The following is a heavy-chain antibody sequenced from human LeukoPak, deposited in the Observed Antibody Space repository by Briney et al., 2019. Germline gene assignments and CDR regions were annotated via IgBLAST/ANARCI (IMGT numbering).Heavy chain of an antibody. CDR3: ARGEHCTTTSCSNYDGMDV. Sequence: PGGSLRLSCAASGFTFSNYGMHWVRQAPGKGLEWVAATWYDGSNKYYADSVKGRFTISRDNSKNTLYLQMNSLRAEDTAVYFCARGEHCTTTSCSNYDGMDVWGQGTTLTVSS. D-gene: IGHD2-2*01. CDR2: TWYDGSNK. CDR1: GFTFSNYG. J-gene: IGHJ6*02. V-gene: IGHV3-33*01.